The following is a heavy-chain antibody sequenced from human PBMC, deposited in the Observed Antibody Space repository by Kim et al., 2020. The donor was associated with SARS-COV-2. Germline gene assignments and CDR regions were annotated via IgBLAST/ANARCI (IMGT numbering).Heavy chain of an antibody. Sequence: ASVKVSCKASGYTFTSYGISWVRQAPGQGLEWMGWISAYNGNTNYAQKLQGRVTMTTDTSTSTAYMELRSLSSDDTAVYYCARSSRYSSSWDWFDPWGQGTLVTVSS. V-gene: IGHV1-18*01. CDR1: GYTFTSYG. CDR2: ISAYNGNT. J-gene: IGHJ5*02. D-gene: IGHD6-13*01. CDR3: ARSSRYSSSWDWFDP.